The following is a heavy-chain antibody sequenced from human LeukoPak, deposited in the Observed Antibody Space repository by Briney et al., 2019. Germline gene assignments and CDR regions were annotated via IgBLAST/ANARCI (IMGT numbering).Heavy chain of an antibody. CDR1: RFTFSSYW. J-gene: IGHJ4*02. Sequence: PGGSLRLSCAASRFTFSSYWMSWVRQAPGKGLEWVSSIFSGGGEIHYADSVKGRFTISRDNSKNTLYLQMNSLRAEDTAVYYCARDSSRDGYNTQQFDYWGQGTLVTVSS. CDR2: IFSGGGEI. D-gene: IGHD5-24*01. V-gene: IGHV3-23*01. CDR3: ARDSSRDGYNTQQFDY.